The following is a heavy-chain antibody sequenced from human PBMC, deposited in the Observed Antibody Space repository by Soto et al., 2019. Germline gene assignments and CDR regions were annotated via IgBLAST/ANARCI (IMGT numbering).Heavy chain of an antibody. CDR2: IDPSDSYT. CDR3: ARLFYGSGSYYNQIRDY. V-gene: IGHV5-10-1*01. CDR1: GYSFTSYW. Sequence: GESLKISCKGSGYSFTSYWISWVRQMPGKGLEWMGRIDPSDSYTNYSPSFQGHVTISADKSISTAYLQWSSLKASDTAMYYCARLFYGSGSYYNQIRDYWGQGTLVTVSS. J-gene: IGHJ4*02. D-gene: IGHD3-10*01.